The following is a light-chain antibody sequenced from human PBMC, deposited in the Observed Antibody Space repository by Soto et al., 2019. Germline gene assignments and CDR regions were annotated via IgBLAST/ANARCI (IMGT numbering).Light chain of an antibody. CDR2: EVI. Sequence: QSALTQPPSASGSPGQSVTISCTGTSIDVGGYKYVAWYQQHPGKAPKLMIYEVIKRPSGVPDRFSGSKSGNTASLTVSGLQAEDEADYYCSSYAGSNNPPYVFGTGTKLTVL. CDR1: SIDVGGYKY. CDR3: SSYAGSNNPPYV. V-gene: IGLV2-8*01. J-gene: IGLJ1*01.